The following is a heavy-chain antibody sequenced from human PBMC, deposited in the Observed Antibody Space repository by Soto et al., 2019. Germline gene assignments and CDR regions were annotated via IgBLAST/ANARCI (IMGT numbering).Heavy chain of an antibody. D-gene: IGHD2-8*01. CDR3: ARIKMYAPPNDSFDI. CDR1: GYTFTTYW. CDR2: IYPRDSDT. J-gene: IGHJ3*02. V-gene: IGHV5-51*01. Sequence: GDSLKISGKGSGYTFTTYWIGWVRQMPGKGLEWMGIIYPRDSDTRYSPSFQGQVTISADNSIATAYLQWNSLKASDTAMYYCARIKMYAPPNDSFDIWGNGTLVTV.